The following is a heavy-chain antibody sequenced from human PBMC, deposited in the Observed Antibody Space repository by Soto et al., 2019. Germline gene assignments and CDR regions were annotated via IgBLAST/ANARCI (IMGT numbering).Heavy chain of an antibody. J-gene: IGHJ4*02. Sequence: QVQLVQSGAEVKKPGSSVKVSCRASGGTFNNYVINWVRQAPGQGLEWMAGIIPIFGTANYAQKFQGRVTITADKSTSTAYMVLNSLRSEDTAVYYCAGRCDGINCLGHVDYWGQGTLVTVSS. CDR3: AGRCDGINCLGHVDY. CDR2: IIPIFGTA. CDR1: GGTFNNYV. D-gene: IGHD2-21*01. V-gene: IGHV1-69*06.